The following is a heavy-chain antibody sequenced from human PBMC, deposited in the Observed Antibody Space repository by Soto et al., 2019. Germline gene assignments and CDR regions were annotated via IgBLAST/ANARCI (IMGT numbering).Heavy chain of an antibody. Sequence: QVQLVQSGAEVKKPGSSVKVSCKASGGTFSSYAISWVRQAPGQGLEWMGGIIPIFGTANYAQKFQGRVTITADESTSTAYMELSSLRSEDTAVYYCASLDGGRKAQDYYSYGMDVWGQGTTVTVSS. CDR1: GGTFSSYA. CDR3: ASLDGGRKAQDYYSYGMDV. CDR2: IIPIFGTA. V-gene: IGHV1-69*01. J-gene: IGHJ6*02. D-gene: IGHD3-3*01.